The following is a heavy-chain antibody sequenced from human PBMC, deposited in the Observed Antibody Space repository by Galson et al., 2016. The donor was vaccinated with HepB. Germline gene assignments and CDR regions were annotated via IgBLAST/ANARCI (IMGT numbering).Heavy chain of an antibody. V-gene: IGHV3-48*02. D-gene: IGHD6-13*01. CDR2: INNTRSVI. CDR3: ARHSRPELGIEPPGTRWFDP. J-gene: IGHJ5*02. Sequence: SLRLSCAASEFSFNNYGMHWVCQAPGKGLEWISYINNTRSVIHYADSVKGRFTISRDNVNNSLYLQMNSLRDEDTAVYYCARHSRPELGIEPPGTRWFDPWGQGTLVTVSS. CDR1: EFSFNNYG.